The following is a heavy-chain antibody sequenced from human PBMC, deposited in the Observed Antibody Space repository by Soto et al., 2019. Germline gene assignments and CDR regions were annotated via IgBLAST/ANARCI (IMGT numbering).Heavy chain of an antibody. CDR3: ARDTLGAARIYNWFDP. CDR2: IYHSGST. Sequence: SETLSLTCAVSGYSISSGYYCGWIRQPPGKGLEWIGSIYHSGSTYYNPSLKSRVTISVDTSKNQFSLKLSSVTAADTAVYYCARDTLGAARIYNWFDPWGQGTPVTVSS. V-gene: IGHV4-38-2*02. CDR1: GYSISSGYY. J-gene: IGHJ5*02. D-gene: IGHD6-6*01.